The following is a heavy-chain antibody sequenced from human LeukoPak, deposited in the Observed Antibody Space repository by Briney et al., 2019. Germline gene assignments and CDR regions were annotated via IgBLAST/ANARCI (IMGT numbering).Heavy chain of an antibody. CDR2: ISSSSSTI. CDR1: GFTFSSYS. V-gene: IGHV3-48*01. J-gene: IGHJ3*01. Sequence: GGSLRLSCAASGFTFSSYSMNWVRQAPGKGLEWVSYISSSSSTIYYADSVKGRFTISRDNAKNSLYLQMNSLRAEDTAVYYCAELGITMIGGVWGQGTMVTVSS. CDR3: AELGITMIGGV. D-gene: IGHD3-10*02.